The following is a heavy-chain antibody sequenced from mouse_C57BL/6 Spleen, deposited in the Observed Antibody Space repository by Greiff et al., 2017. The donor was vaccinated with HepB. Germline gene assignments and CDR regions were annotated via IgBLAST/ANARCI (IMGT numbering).Heavy chain of an antibody. D-gene: IGHD2-1*01. CDR3: ARSSTIPLAY. J-gene: IGHJ3*01. Sequence: QVQLQQPGAELVRPGSSVKLSCKASGFTFTCYWMHWVKQRPIQGLEWIGNIDTSDSDTHYNQKFKDKATLTVDKSSITAYMQISSLTSEDSAVYYCARSSTIPLAYRGQGTLVTVSA. CDR2: IDTSDSDT. CDR1: GFTFTCYW. V-gene: IGHV1-52*01.